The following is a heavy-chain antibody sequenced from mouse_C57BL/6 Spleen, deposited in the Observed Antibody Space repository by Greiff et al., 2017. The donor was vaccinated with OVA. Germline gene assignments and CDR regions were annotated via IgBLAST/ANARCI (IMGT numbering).Heavy chain of an antibody. D-gene: IGHD1-1*01. CDR1: GYTFTSYW. Sequence: QVQLQQPGAELVRPGSSVKLSCKASGYTFTSYWMHWVKQRPIQGLEWIGNIDPSDSETHYNQKFKDKATLTVDKSSSTAYMQLSSLTSEDSAVYYCARRHYGSRYWYFDVWGTGTTVTVSS. J-gene: IGHJ1*03. V-gene: IGHV1-52*01. CDR2: IDPSDSET. CDR3: ARRHYGSRYWYFDV.